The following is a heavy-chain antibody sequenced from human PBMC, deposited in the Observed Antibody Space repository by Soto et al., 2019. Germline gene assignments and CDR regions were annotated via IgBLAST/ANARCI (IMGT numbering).Heavy chain of an antibody. CDR2: INPNSGGT. CDR1: GYTFTGYY. V-gene: IGHV1-2*04. J-gene: IGHJ5*02. D-gene: IGHD2-15*01. CDR3: ARGELIGYCSGGSCYYNWFDP. Sequence: ASVKVSCKASGYTFTGYYMHWVRQAPGQGLEWMGWINPNSGGTNYAQKFQGWVTMTRDTSISTAYMELSRLRSDDTAVYYCARGELIGYCSGGSCYYNWFDPWGQGTQVTVSS.